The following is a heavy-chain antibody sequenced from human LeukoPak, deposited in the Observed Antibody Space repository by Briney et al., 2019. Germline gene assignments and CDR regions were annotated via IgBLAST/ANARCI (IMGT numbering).Heavy chain of an antibody. CDR3: ARVQYSSRDFDY. J-gene: IGHJ4*02. CDR1: GGTFSIYA. D-gene: IGHD6-13*01. Sequence: SVTVSFKASGGTFSIYAISWVRQAPGQGLEWMGRIIPILGIANYAQKFQGRVTITADKSTSTAYMELSSLRSEDTAVYYCARVQYSSRDFDYWGQGTLVTVSS. CDR2: IIPILGIA. V-gene: IGHV1-69*04.